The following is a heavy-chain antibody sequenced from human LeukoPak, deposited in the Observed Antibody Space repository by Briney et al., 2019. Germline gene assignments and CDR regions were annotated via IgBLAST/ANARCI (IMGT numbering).Heavy chain of an antibody. CDR3: ARMYYYDSSGYGGFDY. CDR2: IYYSGST. J-gene: IGHJ4*02. D-gene: IGHD3-22*01. CDR1: GGSISSYY. Sequence: PSETLSLTCTVSGGSISSYYWSWIRQPPGKRLEWIGHIYYSGSTNYNPSLKSRVTISVDTSKNQFSLKLSSVTAADTAVYYCARMYYYDSSGYGGFDYWGQGTLVTVSS. V-gene: IGHV4-59*08.